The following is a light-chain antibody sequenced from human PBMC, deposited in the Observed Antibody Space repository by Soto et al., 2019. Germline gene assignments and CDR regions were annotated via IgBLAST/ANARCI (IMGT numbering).Light chain of an antibody. J-gene: IGKJ5*01. Sequence: EIQVTQSPCSLSASVGDRVTITCRASQSISSYLNWYQQKPGKAPKLLIYAASSLQSGVPSRFSGSGSGTDFTLTISSLQPEDFATYYCQQSYSTPITFGQGTRLEIK. CDR3: QQSYSTPIT. CDR2: AAS. CDR1: QSISSY. V-gene: IGKV1-39*01.